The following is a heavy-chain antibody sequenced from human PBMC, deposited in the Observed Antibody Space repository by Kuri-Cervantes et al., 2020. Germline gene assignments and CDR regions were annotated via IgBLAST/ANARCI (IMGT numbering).Heavy chain of an antibody. Sequence: LRLSCTVSGGSISSGGYYWSWIRQPAGKGLEWIGRIYTSGSTNYNPSLNSRVTISVDTSKNQFSLKLSSVTAADTAVYYCARGRGCSGGSCYSSVWSGITPYPFDPWGQGTPVTVSS. J-gene: IGHJ5*02. CDR1: GGSISSGGYY. CDR3: ARGRGCSGGSCYSSVWSGITPYPFDP. D-gene: IGHD2-15*01. CDR2: IYTSGST. V-gene: IGHV4-61*02.